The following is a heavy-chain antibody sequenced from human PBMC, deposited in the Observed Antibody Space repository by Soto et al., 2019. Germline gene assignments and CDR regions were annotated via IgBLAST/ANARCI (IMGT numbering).Heavy chain of an antibody. V-gene: IGHV3-33*01. Sequence: QVQLVESGGGVVQPGTSLRLSCAASGFTFNNYGMHWVRQAPGKGLEWVAITWYDGSSKYYADSVKGRFTISRDNSKNTLYLQMNSLRAEDTAVYYCARTYPTPDVWGQGTTVTVSS. CDR3: ARTYPTPDV. CDR2: TWYDGSSK. J-gene: IGHJ6*02. CDR1: GFTFNNYG.